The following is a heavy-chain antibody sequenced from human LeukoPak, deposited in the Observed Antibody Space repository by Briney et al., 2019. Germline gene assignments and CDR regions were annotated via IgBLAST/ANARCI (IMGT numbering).Heavy chain of an antibody. CDR3: ARAPYCSSTSCYTHNWFDP. CDR1: GYTFTGYY. V-gene: IGHV1-2*02. Sequence: ASVKVSCKASGYTFTGYYMHWVRQAPGQGLEWMGWINPNSGGTNYAQKFQGRVTMTRDTSISTAYMELSRLRSDDTAVYYCARAPYCSSTSCYTHNWFDPWGQGTLVTVSS. J-gene: IGHJ5*02. D-gene: IGHD2-2*02. CDR2: INPNSGGT.